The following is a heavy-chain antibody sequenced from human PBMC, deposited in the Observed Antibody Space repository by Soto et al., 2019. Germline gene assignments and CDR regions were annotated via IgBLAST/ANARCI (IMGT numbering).Heavy chain of an antibody. CDR3: ATERIAAAGSYNWFDP. CDR2: FDPEDGET. Sequence: ASVKVSCKVSGYTLTELSMHWVRQAPGKGLEWMGGFDPEDGETIYAQKFQSRVTMTEDTSTDTAYMELSSLRSEDTAVYYCATERIAAAGSYNWFDPWGQGTLVTVSS. CDR1: GYTLTELS. J-gene: IGHJ5*02. V-gene: IGHV1-24*01. D-gene: IGHD6-13*01.